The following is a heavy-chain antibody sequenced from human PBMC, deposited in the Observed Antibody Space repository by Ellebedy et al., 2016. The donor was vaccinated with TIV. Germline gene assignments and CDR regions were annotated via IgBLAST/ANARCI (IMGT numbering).Heavy chain of an antibody. J-gene: IGHJ3*02. CDR3: ATFLQMTAFDAFDI. CDR1: GYSISSGYY. D-gene: IGHD2-21*02. V-gene: IGHV4-38-2*02. CDR2: IYHSGST. Sequence: SETLSLTCTVSGYSISSGYYWGWIRQPPGKGLERIGSIYHSGSTYYSPSLKSRVIISVDTSKNQFSLKLSSVTAADTAVYYCATFLQMTAFDAFDIWGQGTMVTVSS.